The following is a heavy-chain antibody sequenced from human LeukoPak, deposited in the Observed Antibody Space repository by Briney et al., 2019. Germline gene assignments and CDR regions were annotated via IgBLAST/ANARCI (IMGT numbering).Heavy chain of an antibody. D-gene: IGHD6-19*01. CDR3: ARAVLDSSGWHFDY. CDR2: INPNSGGT. Sequence: ASVKVSCKASGYTFTGYYMHWVRQAPGHGLEWMGRINPNSGGTNYAQKFQGRVTMTRDTSISTAYMELSRLRSDDTAVYYCARAVLDSSGWHFDYWGQGTMVTVSS. J-gene: IGHJ4*02. CDR1: GYTFTGYY. V-gene: IGHV1-2*06.